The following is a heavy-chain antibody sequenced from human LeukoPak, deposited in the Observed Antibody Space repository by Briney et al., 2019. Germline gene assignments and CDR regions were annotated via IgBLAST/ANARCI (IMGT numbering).Heavy chain of an antibody. CDR1: GFTFSASA. CDR3: ARAGPPAFDP. CDR2: ISYSGSTT. V-gene: IGHV3-48*03. Sequence: GGSLRLSCAASGFTFSASAMTWVRQAPGKGLEWVSYISYSGSTTSYADSVKGRFTISRDNAKNSLYLQMNSLRAGDTAVYYCARAGPPAFDPWGQGTLVTVSS. J-gene: IGHJ5*02.